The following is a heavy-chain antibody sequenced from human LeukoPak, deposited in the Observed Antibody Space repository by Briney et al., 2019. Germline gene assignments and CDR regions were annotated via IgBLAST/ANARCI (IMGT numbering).Heavy chain of an antibody. CDR3: ARHPSSFFDY. CDR2: ISTSGTT. J-gene: IGHJ4*02. CDR1: GGSISPYY. V-gene: IGHV4-4*09. Sequence: SETLSLTCTVTGGSISPYYWSWIRQPPGKGLEWIAYISTSGTTNYNPSLRSRVTISVDTSKNQFSLKLTSVTAADTAVYFCARHPSSFFDYWGQGTLVTVSS.